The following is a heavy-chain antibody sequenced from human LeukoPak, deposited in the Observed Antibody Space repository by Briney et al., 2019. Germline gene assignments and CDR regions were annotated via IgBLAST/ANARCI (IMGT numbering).Heavy chain of an antibody. J-gene: IGHJ1*01. V-gene: IGHV3-53*01. CDR2: LYNGGSP. CDR3: ARAQDYCSGGSCYGYFQH. Sequence: GGSLRLSCAASGFTVSSNYMTWVRQAPGKGLEWVSTLYNGGSPHYADSVKGRFTVSSDKSKNTLFLQMNSLRAEDTAVYYCARAQDYCSGGSCYGYFQHWGQGSLVTVSS. CDR1: GFTVSSNY. D-gene: IGHD2-15*01.